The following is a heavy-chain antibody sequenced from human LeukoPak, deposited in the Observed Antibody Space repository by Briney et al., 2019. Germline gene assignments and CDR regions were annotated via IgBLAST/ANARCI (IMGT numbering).Heavy chain of an antibody. Sequence: PGGSLRLSCAASGFTFSTYSMNWVRQAPRGGLEWVSSISGSGTYIYYADSMKGRFTISRDNAKNSLYQQVNSLRAEDTAVYFCARDGRGYNYGYTFDMWGQGTMVTVSS. J-gene: IGHJ3*02. CDR3: ARDGRGYNYGYTFDM. CDR1: GFTFSTYS. D-gene: IGHD5-18*01. CDR2: ISGSGTYI. V-gene: IGHV3-21*01.